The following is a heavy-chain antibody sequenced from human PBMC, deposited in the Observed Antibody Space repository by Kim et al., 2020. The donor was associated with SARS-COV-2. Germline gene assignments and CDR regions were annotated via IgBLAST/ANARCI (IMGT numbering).Heavy chain of an antibody. D-gene: IGHD6-25*01. Sequence: GGSLRLSCAASGFTFSRYDMFWVRQPTGKGLECVSLTVTAGDTYYPGSVKGRITISRENAKKSLYLQMNSLRVGDTVVYYCASGVHPPQPFSPSSPVRIPRRIRAAWPLAASHRTSFD. V-gene: IGHV3-13*01. J-gene: IGHJ2*01. CDR2: TVTAGDT. CDR1: GFTFSRYD. CDR3: ASGVHPPQPFSPSSPVRIPRRIRAAWPLAASHRTSFD.